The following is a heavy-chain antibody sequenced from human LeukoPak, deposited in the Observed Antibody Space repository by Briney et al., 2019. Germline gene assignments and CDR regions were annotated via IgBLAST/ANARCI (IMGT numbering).Heavy chain of an antibody. CDR1: GFTFDDYS. V-gene: IGHV3-43*01. CDR3: AKINCSSNMCYFGWFDP. J-gene: IGHJ5*02. CDR2: ITWDGGDT. Sequence: PGGSLRLSCAASGFTFDDYSMHWVRQAPGKGLEWVSLITWDGGDTSYADSVKGRFIISRDNTKNSLYLQMNSLTTEDTALYFCAKINCSSNMCYFGWFDPWGQGTLVTVSS. D-gene: IGHD2-2*01.